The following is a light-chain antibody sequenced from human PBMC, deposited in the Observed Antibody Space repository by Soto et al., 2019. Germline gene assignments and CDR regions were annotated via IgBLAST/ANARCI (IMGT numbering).Light chain of an antibody. CDR3: MVSYSGVRV. CDR1: AGAVASGHF. V-gene: IGLV7-46*01. J-gene: IGLJ3*02. CDR2: DTR. Sequence: QAVVTQEPSVTVSPGGTVTLTCGSSAGAVASGHFPYWFQQKPGQAPRTLIYDTRNKHSWTPARFSGSLLGGKAALTLSGAQPEDEADYYCMVSYSGVRVFGGGTQLTVL.